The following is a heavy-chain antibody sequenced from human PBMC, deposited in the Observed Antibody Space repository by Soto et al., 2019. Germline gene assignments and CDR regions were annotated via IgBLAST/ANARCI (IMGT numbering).Heavy chain of an antibody. CDR3: AKWGYSSGWLKRPYYYYGMDV. D-gene: IGHD6-13*01. Sequence: PGGSLRLSCGASGFTFDEYGMHWVRQAPGKGLEWVSGISWNSGTIGYADSVKGRFTISRDNAKNSLYLQMNSLRAEDTAVYYSAKWGYSSGWLKRPYYYYGMDVWGQGTTVTVSS. J-gene: IGHJ6*02. CDR1: GFTFDEYG. CDR2: ISWNSGTI. V-gene: IGHV3-9*01.